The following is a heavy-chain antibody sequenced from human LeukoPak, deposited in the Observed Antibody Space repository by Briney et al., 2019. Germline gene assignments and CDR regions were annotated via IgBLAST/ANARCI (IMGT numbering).Heavy chain of an antibody. D-gene: IGHD3-10*01. CDR2: ISYDGSNK. CDR1: GFTFSSYG. CDR3: ASPIWFGELSFDY. V-gene: IGHV3-30*03. J-gene: IGHJ4*02. Sequence: GRSLRLSCAASGFTFSSYGMHWVRQAPGKGLEWVAVISYDGSNKYYADSVKGRFTISRDNSKNTLYLQMNSLRAEDTAVYYCASPIWFGELSFDYWGQGTLVTVSS.